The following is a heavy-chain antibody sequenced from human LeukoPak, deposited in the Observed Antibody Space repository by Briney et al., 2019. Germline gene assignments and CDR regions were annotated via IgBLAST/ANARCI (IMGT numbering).Heavy chain of an antibody. CDR3: ASLGFGELLVDY. V-gene: IGHV3-30-3*01. D-gene: IGHD3-10*01. CDR2: ISYDGSNE. Sequence: GGSLRLSCAASGFTFSSYAMHWVRQAPGKGLEGVAVISYDGSNEYYADSVKGRFTISRDNSKNTLYLQMNSLRAEDTAVYYCASLGFGELLVDYWGQGTLVTVSS. CDR1: GFTFSSYA. J-gene: IGHJ4*02.